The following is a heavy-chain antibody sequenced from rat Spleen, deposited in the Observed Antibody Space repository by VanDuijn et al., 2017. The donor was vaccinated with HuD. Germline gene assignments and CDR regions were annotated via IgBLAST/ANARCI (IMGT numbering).Heavy chain of an antibody. Sequence: EVQLVESGGGLVQPGRSLKLSCVASGFTFNNYWMTWIRQAPGKGLEWVASISSGGGGTYYPDSVRGRFTIARDNAKSTLYLQMDSLRSEDTASYYCERHGLYNNYGWFAYWDQGTLVTVSS. J-gene: IGHJ3*01. CDR2: ISSGGGGT. CDR3: ERHGLYNNYGWFAY. CDR1: GFTFNNYW. V-gene: IGHV5-31*01. D-gene: IGHD1-10*01.